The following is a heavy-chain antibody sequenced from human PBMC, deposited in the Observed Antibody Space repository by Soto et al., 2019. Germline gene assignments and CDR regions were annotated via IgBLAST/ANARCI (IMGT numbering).Heavy chain of an antibody. V-gene: IGHV1-46*01. Sequence: ASVKVSCKAPRDTFTSYYINWVRQAPGQGLEWMGVINPHGGRTAYAQKFKGRVTLTRDTSASTVYMEVSSPTSEDTAMYYCARSSGGNFGIIIEGTNWFAPWGQGNLVTVSS. CDR2: INPHGGRT. CDR3: ARSSGGNFGIIIEGTNWFAP. D-gene: IGHD1-26*01. CDR1: RDTFTSYY. J-gene: IGHJ5*02.